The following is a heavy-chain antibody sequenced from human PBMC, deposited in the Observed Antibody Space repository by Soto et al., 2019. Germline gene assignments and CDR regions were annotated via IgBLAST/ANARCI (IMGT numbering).Heavy chain of an antibody. CDR3: ARVSRSGYYPKY. Sequence: GGSLRLSCTASGFTFSSYGLHWVRQAPGKGLEWVAIIWYDGSNKYYADSGKGRFTISRDNSKNTLYLQMNSLRAEDTAVYYCARVSRSGYYPKYWGQGTLVTVSS. V-gene: IGHV3-33*01. CDR2: IWYDGSNK. D-gene: IGHD3-3*01. J-gene: IGHJ4*02. CDR1: GFTFSSYG.